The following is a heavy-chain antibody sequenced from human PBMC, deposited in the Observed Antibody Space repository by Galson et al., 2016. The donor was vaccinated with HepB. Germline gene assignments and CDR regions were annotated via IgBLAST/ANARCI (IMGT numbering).Heavy chain of an antibody. CDR2: IFSFDAT. CDR1: GFTVSGKY. J-gene: IGHJ3*02. CDR3: EGFPDPLDI. V-gene: IGHV3-53*01. Sequence: SLRLSCAASGFTVSGKYMSWARLAPGKGLEWVSVIFSFDATFYRDSVKGRFTIFRDTSRNTLYLQMDDLRADDTAIYYCEGFPDPLDIWGLGTMVTVS.